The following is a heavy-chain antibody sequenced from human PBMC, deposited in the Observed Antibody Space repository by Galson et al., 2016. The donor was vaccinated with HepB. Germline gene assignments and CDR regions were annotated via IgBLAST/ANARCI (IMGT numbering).Heavy chain of an antibody. CDR1: GFTFSSYA. D-gene: IGHD2-2*01. V-gene: IGHV3-23*01. CDR3: AKGLGYCSSTSCFLYYYYAMDV. Sequence: LRLSCAASGFTFSSYAMSWVRQAPGKGLEWVSAISGSGGSTHYADSVKGRFTISRDNSKNTLYLQMNSLRAEDTALYYCAKGLGYCSSTSCFLYYYYAMDVWGQGTTVTVSS. J-gene: IGHJ6*01. CDR2: ISGSGGST.